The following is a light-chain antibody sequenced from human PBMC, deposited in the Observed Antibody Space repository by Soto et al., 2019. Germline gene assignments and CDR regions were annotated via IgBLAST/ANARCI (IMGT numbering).Light chain of an antibody. J-gene: IGLJ3*02. CDR1: SNDVGGYNY. CDR3: SSYAGSNQGV. Sequence: QSVLTQPPSASGSPGQSVTISCTGTSNDVGGYNYVSWYQQHPGKAPKLMIYEVSKRPSGVPDRFSGSKSGNTASLTVSGLQAEDEADYYCSSYAGSNQGVFGGGTKVTVL. V-gene: IGLV2-8*01. CDR2: EVS.